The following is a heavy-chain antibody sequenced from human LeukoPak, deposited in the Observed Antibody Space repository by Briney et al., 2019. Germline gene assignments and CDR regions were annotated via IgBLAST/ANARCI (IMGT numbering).Heavy chain of an antibody. CDR3: ARCLRGSSSCLDY. V-gene: IGHV1-3*01. J-gene: IGHJ4*02. D-gene: IGHD6-13*01. CDR2: INAGNGNT. CDR1: GYTFTSYA. Sequence: ASVKVSCKASGYTFTSYAMHWVRQAPGQRLEWMGWINAGNGNTKYSQKFQGRVTITRDTSASTAYTELSSLRSEDTAVYYCARCLRGSSSCLDYWGQGTLVTVSS.